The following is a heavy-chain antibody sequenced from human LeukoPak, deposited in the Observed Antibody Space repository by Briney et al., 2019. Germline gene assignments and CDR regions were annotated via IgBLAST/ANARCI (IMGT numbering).Heavy chain of an antibody. D-gene: IGHD6-19*01. Sequence: PGVSLRLSCAASGFTVSSNYTSWLRQAPGKGLDSFSVIYSGGSTYYPDSVKGRFTISRDNSKNTLYLQMNSLRAEDRAVYYCARVMGIAVAGTPYYFDYWGQGTLVTVSS. CDR2: IYSGGST. CDR1: GFTVSSNY. J-gene: IGHJ4*02. CDR3: ARVMGIAVAGTPYYFDY. V-gene: IGHV3-53*01.